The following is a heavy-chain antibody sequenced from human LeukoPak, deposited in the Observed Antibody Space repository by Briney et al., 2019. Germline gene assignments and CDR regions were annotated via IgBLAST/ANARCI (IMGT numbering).Heavy chain of an antibody. CDR2: IAFDGTYK. Sequence: GGSLRLSCAASGFYFSGHGMHWVRQAPGKGLEWVAVIAFDGTYKNYADSVTGRFTISRDNSKNTLYLQMNTLRAEDTAVYYCASYNGHDSGYYNYWGQGTLVTVSS. J-gene: IGHJ4*02. V-gene: IGHV3-33*01. D-gene: IGHD1-1*01. CDR1: GFYFSGHG. CDR3: ASYNGHDSGYYNY.